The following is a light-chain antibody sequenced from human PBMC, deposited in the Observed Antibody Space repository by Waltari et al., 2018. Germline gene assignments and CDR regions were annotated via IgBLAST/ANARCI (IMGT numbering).Light chain of an antibody. CDR2: DVS. CDR1: SSDDGGYNY. Sequence: QSALTQPASVSGSPGQSIPISCTGTSSDDGGYNYVSWYQQHPGKAPKLMIYDVSNRPSGVSNRFSGSKSGNTASLTISGLQAEDEADYYCSSYTSSSTYVFGTGTKVTVL. CDR3: SSYTSSSTYV. V-gene: IGLV2-14*03. J-gene: IGLJ1*01.